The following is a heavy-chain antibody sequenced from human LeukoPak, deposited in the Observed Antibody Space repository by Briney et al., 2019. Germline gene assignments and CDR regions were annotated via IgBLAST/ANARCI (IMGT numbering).Heavy chain of an antibody. CDR3: ARTSGYDYPYYWYGMDV. D-gene: IGHD5-12*01. CDR2: VYPGDSDT. V-gene: IGHV5-51*01. J-gene: IGHJ6*02. Sequence: WESRKISCKGSGYRFTSYWIGWVRQMPGKGLEWMGIVYPGDSDTRYSPSFQGQVTISADKSISTAYLEWSGLKASDTAMYYCARTSGYDYPYYWYGMDVWGQGTRVTVFS. CDR1: GYRFTSYW.